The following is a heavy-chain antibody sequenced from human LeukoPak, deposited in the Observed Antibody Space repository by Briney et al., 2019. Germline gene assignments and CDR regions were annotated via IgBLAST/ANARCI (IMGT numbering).Heavy chain of an antibody. CDR3: AKWGDYDVLTGYYVPDY. D-gene: IGHD3-9*01. CDR2: ILGSGVTT. Sequence: PGASLRLSCAASGFTFSNYAMSWVRQASGKGLEWVSAILGSGVTTYYADSVKGRFTVSRDNSKSTLYLQMNTLRAEDTALYYCAKWGDYDVLTGYYVPDYWGQGTLVTVSS. CDR1: GFTFSNYA. J-gene: IGHJ4*02. V-gene: IGHV3-23*01.